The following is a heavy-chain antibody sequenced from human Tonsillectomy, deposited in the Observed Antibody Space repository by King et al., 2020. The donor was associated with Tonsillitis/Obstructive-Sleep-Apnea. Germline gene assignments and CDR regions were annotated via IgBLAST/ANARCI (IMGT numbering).Heavy chain of an antibody. CDR1: GFTFSSYW. CDR2: IKQDGSEK. V-gene: IGHV3-7*03. D-gene: IGHD5-18*01. CDR3: ARTLGTTAMAFYFDY. Sequence: VQLVESGGGLVQPGGSLRLSCAASGFTFSSYWMSWVRQAPGKGLEWVANIKQDGSEKYYVDSVKGRFTISRDNAKNSLYLQMNRLRAEDTAVYYCARTLGTTAMAFYFDYWGQGTLVTVSS. J-gene: IGHJ4*02.